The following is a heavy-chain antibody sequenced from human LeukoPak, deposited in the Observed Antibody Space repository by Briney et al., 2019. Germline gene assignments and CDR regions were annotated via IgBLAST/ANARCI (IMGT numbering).Heavy chain of an antibody. CDR1: GGSISSYY. V-gene: IGHV4-59*01. J-gene: IGHJ5*02. D-gene: IGHD3-22*01. CDR3: ARGATYYYDSSGTRWFDP. Sequence: PSETLSLTCTVSGGSISSYYWSWIRQPPGKGLEWIGYIYYSGSTNYNPSLKSRVTILVDTSKNQFSLKLSSVTAADTAVYYCARGATYYYDSSGTRWFDPWGQGTLVTVSS. CDR2: IYYSGST.